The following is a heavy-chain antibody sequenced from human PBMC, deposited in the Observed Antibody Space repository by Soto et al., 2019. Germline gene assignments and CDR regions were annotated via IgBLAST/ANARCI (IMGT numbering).Heavy chain of an antibody. Sequence: QVQLQESGPGLVKPSGTLSLTCAVSGGSISSSNWWSWVRQPPGKGLEWIGSGYSSGSTYYNPSLKSRVTLSVDTSQNHFSLKLSSVTAADTAVYYCARHQTIPGEGTGFYYGLDVWGQGTTVTVSS. CDR2: GYSSGST. J-gene: IGHJ6*02. V-gene: IGHV4-4*02. CDR3: ARHQTIPGEGTGFYYGLDV. CDR1: GGSISSSNW. D-gene: IGHD3-16*01.